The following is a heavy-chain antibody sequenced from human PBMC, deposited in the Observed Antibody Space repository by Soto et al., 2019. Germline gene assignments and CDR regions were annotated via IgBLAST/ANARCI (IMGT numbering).Heavy chain of an antibody. D-gene: IGHD3-22*01. J-gene: IGHJ4*02. CDR2: IGSGGSPT. Sequence: PGGSLRLSCAASEFAFSTYAMSWVRQAPGKGLEWVSSIGSGGSPTYYADSVKGRFTISRDNSKNTLYLQMSGLRGEDTAIYYCAKHTYLYDSSVYYWFDYWGQGLLVTVSS. CDR1: EFAFSTYA. V-gene: IGHV3-23*01. CDR3: AKHTYLYDSSVYYWFDY.